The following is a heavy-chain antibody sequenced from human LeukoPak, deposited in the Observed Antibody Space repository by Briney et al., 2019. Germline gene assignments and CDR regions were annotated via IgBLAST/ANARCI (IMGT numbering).Heavy chain of an antibody. Sequence: PSETLSLTCAVYGGSFSGYYWSWIRQPPGKGLEWIGEINHSGSTNYNPSLKSRVTISVDTSENQFSLKLSSVTAADTAVYYCARGRYGDYVGEGGFDIWGQGTMVTVSS. J-gene: IGHJ3*02. D-gene: IGHD4-17*01. CDR1: GGSFSGYY. V-gene: IGHV4-34*01. CDR2: INHSGST. CDR3: ARGRYGDYVGEGGFDI.